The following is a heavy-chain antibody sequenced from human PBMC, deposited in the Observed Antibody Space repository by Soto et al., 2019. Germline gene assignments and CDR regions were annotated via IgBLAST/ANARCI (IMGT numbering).Heavy chain of an antibody. J-gene: IGHJ6*02. D-gene: IGHD2-2*01. CDR2: IDWDDDK. CDR1: GFSLSTRGMR. CDR3: SRSVVVPAACPMDV. V-gene: IGHV2-70*04. Sequence: SGPTLVNPTQTLTLTCTFSGFSLSTRGMRVTWIRQPPGKALEWLARIDWDDDKFYNTSLKTRLAISKDTSKNQVVLTMTNMDPVDTATYYCSRSVVVPAACPMDVWGQGTTVTVSS.